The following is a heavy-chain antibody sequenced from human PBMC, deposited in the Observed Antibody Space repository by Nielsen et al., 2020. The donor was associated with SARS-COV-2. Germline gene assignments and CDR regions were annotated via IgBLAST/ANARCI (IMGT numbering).Heavy chain of an antibody. CDR2: IDWDDDK. D-gene: IGHD6-19*01. CDR3: ARIKSGWPDYYYYGMDV. CDR1: GFSPSTSGMC. V-gene: IGHV2-70*11. Sequence: SGPTLVKPPQTLTLTCTFSGFSPSTSGMCVSWIRQPPGKALEWLARIDWDDDKYYSTSLKTRLTISKDTSKNQVVLTMTNMDPVDTATYYCARIKSGWPDYYYYGMDVWGQGTTVTVSS. J-gene: IGHJ6*02.